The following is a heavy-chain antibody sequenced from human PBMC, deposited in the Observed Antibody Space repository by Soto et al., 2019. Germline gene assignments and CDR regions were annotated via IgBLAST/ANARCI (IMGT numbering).Heavy chain of an antibody. CDR1: GFTFSSYG. CDR3: AKDGHYSSSYYFDY. V-gene: IGHV3-30*18. D-gene: IGHD6-6*01. Sequence: GGSLRLSCAASGFTFSSYGMHWVRQAPGKGLEWVAVISYDGSNKYYADSVKGRFTISRDNSKNTLYLQMNSLRAEDTAVYYCAKDGHYSSSYYFDYWGQGTLVTVSS. J-gene: IGHJ4*02. CDR2: ISYDGSNK.